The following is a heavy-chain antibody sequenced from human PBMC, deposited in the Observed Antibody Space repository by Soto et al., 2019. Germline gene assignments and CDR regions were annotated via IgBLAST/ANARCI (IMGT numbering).Heavy chain of an antibody. CDR2: IYYRGST. CDR3: ARDGREASGMDV. J-gene: IGHJ6*02. D-gene: IGHD1-26*01. CDR1: GGSISSHY. Sequence: SETLSLTCTVSGGSISSHYWSRVRQAPGKGLEWIGHIYYRGSTSYNPSLRSRSTISVDTSNNQFALKLNSVATADTAVYYCARDGREASGMDVWGQGTKVTVSS. V-gene: IGHV4-59*11.